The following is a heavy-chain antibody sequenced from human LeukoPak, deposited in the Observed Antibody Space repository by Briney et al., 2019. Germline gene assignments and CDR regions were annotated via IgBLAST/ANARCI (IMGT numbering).Heavy chain of an antibody. CDR2: ISAYNGNT. V-gene: IGHV1-18*01. D-gene: IGHD6-13*01. Sequence: GASVKVSCNASGYSFTSYGIGWVRQAPGQGLEGMGWISAYNGNTNDAQKLQGRVTMTTDTSTSTAYMERRSLRSDDTAVYYCARDGGSIAAAGIFDYWGQGTLVTVSS. CDR1: GYSFTSYG. J-gene: IGHJ4*02. CDR3: ARDGGSIAAAGIFDY.